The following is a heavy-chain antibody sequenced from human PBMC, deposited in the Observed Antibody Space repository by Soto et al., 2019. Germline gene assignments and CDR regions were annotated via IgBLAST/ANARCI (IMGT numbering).Heavy chain of an antibody. CDR3: ARGGPDSSGYTDAFDI. CDR2: INPSGGST. V-gene: IGHV1-46*03. D-gene: IGHD3-22*01. CDR1: GYTFTSYY. J-gene: IGHJ3*02. Sequence: QVQLVQSGAEVKKPGASVKVSCKASGYTFTSYYMHWVRQAPGQGLEWMGIINPSGGSTSYAQKFQGRVTMTRDTSTCTVYMELSSLRSEDTAVYYCARGGPDSSGYTDAFDIWGQGTMVTVSS.